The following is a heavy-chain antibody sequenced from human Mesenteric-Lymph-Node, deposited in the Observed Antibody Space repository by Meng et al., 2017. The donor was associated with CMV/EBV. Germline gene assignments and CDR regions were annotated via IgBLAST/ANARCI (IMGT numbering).Heavy chain of an antibody. CDR3: ATRFTPGVTIFGVVVGPFDY. J-gene: IGHJ4*02. CDR2: IYYSGST. D-gene: IGHD3-3*01. CDR1: GGSISSYY. V-gene: IGHV4-59*12. Sequence: GSLRLSCTVSGGSISSYYWSWIRQPPGKGLEWIGYIYYSGSTNYNPSLKSRVTISVDTSKNQFSLKLSSVTAADTAVYYCATRFTPGVTIFGVVVGPFDYWGQGTLVTVSS.